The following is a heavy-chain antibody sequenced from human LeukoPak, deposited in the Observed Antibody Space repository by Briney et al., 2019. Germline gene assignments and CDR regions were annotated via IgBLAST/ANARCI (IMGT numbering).Heavy chain of an antibody. Sequence: SQTLSLTCTVSGGSISSGSYYWSWIRQPAGKGLEWIGRIYTSGSTNYNPSLKSRVTISVDTSKNRFSLKLSSVTAADTAVYYCARGEYYDILTGLVFDYWGQGTLVTVSS. CDR2: IYTSGST. V-gene: IGHV4-61*02. D-gene: IGHD3-9*01. CDR3: ARGEYYDILTGLVFDY. CDR1: GGSISSGSYY. J-gene: IGHJ4*02.